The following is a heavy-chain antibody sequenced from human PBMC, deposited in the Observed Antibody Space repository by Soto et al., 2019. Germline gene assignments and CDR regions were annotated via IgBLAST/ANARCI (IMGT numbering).Heavy chain of an antibody. CDR2: ITNTGGDT. V-gene: IGHV3-23*01. D-gene: IGHD1-1*01. CDR1: EFTCSSNA. CDR3: ARHGKSSVITKTYGMDV. J-gene: IGHJ6*02. Sequence: WGTRRHACSASEFTCSSNAMSWVRQAAGKGLEWVSVITNTGGDTLYADSVKGRFTISRDNSKNTLYLQMNSLRAEDTAMYYCARHGKSSVITKTYGMDVWGQGPTVTVSS.